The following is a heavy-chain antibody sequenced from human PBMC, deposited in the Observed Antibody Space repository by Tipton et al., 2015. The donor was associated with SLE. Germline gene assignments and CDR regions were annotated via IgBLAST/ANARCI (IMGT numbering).Heavy chain of an antibody. J-gene: IGHJ4*02. CDR3: ATSKDAAGTD. V-gene: IGHV3-7*01. CDR2: INQDGSAR. CDR1: GFTFRDYW. D-gene: IGHD1-1*01. Sequence: SLRLSCAVSGFTFRDYWMSWVRQAPGKGLEWVGNINQDGSARYYVDSVKGRFTISRDNAKNSVYLQMNSLRGEDTAVYYCATSKDAAGTDWGQGTLVTVSS.